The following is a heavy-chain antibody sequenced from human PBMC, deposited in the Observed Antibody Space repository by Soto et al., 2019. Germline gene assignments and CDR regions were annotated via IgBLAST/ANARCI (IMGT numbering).Heavy chain of an antibody. D-gene: IGHD3-16*02. J-gene: IGHJ4*02. Sequence: GGFLRLSCAASGFTFISYAMSWVRQAPGKGLEWVSAISGSGGSTYYADSVKGRFTISRDNSKNTLYLQMNSLRAEDTAVYYCAKDQSLYDYIWGSYRSKHFDYWGQGTLVTVSS. V-gene: IGHV3-23*01. CDR1: GFTFISYA. CDR3: AKDQSLYDYIWGSYRSKHFDY. CDR2: ISGSGGST.